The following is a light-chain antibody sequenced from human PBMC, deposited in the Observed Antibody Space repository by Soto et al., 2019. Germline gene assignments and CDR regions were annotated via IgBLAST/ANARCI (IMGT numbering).Light chain of an antibody. CDR3: SSYAGTNIVI. V-gene: IGLV2-8*01. CDR2: EVT. J-gene: IGLJ2*01. CDR1: SSDVGGYNF. Sequence: QSVLTQPPSASGSPGQSVTISCTGTSSDVGGYNFVSWYQQHPGKAPKLIIYEVTQRPSGVPDRFSGSKSGNTASLAVSGLQGEDEADYYCSSYAGTNIVIFGGGTKLTGL.